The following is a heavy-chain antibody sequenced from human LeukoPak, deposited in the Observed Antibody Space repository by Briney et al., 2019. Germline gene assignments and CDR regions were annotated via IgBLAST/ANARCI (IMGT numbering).Heavy chain of an antibody. J-gene: IGHJ6*04. Sequence: GGSLRLSCVASGFTFSSYSMNWVRQAPGKGLEWVSSISSSSSYIYYADSVKGRFTSSRDNAKNSLYLQMNSLRAEDTAVYYCAELGITMIGGVWGKGTTVTISS. CDR3: AELGITMIGGV. D-gene: IGHD3-10*02. CDR2: ISSSSSYI. CDR1: GFTFSSYS. V-gene: IGHV3-21*06.